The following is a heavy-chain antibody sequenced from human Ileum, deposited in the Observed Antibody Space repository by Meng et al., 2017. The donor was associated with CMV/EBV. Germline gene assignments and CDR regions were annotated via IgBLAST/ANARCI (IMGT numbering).Heavy chain of an antibody. CDR2: IIPIFGTA. Sequence: SCKASGGTFSSYAISWVRQAPGQGLEWMGGIIPIFGTANYAQKCQGRVTITTDESTSTAYMELSSLRSEDTAVYYCARGDDSGPPDCWGQGTLVTVSS. CDR1: GGTFSSYA. J-gene: IGHJ4*02. CDR3: ARGDDSGPPDC. V-gene: IGHV1-69*05. D-gene: IGHD3-22*01.